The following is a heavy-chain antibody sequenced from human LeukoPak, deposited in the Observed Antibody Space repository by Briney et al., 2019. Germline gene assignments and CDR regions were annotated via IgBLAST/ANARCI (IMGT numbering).Heavy chain of an antibody. D-gene: IGHD3-22*01. J-gene: IGHJ4*02. Sequence: SETLSLTCTVSGGSISSYYLSWIRQPAGKGLEWIGRIYTSGSTNYNPSLKSRVTMSVDTSKNQFSLKLSSVTAADTAVYYCARERYYYDSSGYYYVLDYWGQGTLVTVSS. CDR1: GGSISSYY. CDR3: ARERYYYDSSGYYYVLDY. CDR2: IYTSGST. V-gene: IGHV4-4*07.